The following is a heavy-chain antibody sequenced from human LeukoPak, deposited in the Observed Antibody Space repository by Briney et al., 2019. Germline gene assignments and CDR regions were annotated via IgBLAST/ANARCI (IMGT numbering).Heavy chain of an antibody. J-gene: IGHJ4*02. V-gene: IGHV3-23*01. D-gene: IGHD3-16*01. Sequence: GGSLRLSCAASGFSFSSYAMSWVRQAPGKGLEWVSAISGSGGSTYYADSVKGRFTISRDNSKNTLYLQMNSLRAEDTAVYYCAKGGARDGYIDYWGQGTLVTVSS. CDR2: ISGSGGST. CDR1: GFSFSSYA. CDR3: AKGGARDGYIDY.